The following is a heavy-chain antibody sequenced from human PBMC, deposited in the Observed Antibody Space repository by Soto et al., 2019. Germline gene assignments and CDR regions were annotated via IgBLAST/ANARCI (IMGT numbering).Heavy chain of an antibody. Sequence: ASVKVSCKASGYTFTNYAVHWVRQAPGQRLEWMGWINAGNGNTRFSQNLQGRVTITRDTSARTVYMELSSLRSEDTAVYYCARGHLAVVPVASWFYYMDVRAKRTTVTVSS. V-gene: IGHV1-3*01. D-gene: IGHD2-2*01. CDR1: GYTFTNYA. J-gene: IGHJ6*03. CDR2: INAGNGNT. CDR3: ARGHLAVVPVASWFYYMDV.